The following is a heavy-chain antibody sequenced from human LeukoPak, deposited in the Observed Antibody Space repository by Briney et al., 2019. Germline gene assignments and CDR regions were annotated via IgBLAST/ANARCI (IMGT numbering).Heavy chain of an antibody. J-gene: IGHJ4*02. CDR2: ISYDGSNK. Sequence: GRSLRLSCAASGFTFSSYGMHWVRQAPGKGLEWVAVISYDGSNKYYADSVKGRFTISRDNSKNTLYLRMNSLRAEDTAVYCCAKDLYGDYGGGDFDYWGQGTLVTVSS. V-gene: IGHV3-30*18. CDR3: AKDLYGDYGGGDFDY. D-gene: IGHD4-17*01. CDR1: GFTFSSYG.